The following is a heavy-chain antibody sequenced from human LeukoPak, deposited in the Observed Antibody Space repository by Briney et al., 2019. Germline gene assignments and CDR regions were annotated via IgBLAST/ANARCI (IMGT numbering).Heavy chain of an antibody. Sequence: GGSLRLSCAASGFTFSSYAMSWVRQAPGKGLEWVSAISGSGGSTYYADSVKGRFTISRDNSKNTLYLQMNSLRAEDTAVYYCASKVYGSGSSPYYYYYYMDVWGKGTTVTVSS. CDR3: ASKVYGSGSSPYYYYYYMDV. J-gene: IGHJ6*03. CDR2: ISGSGGST. D-gene: IGHD3-10*01. CDR1: GFTFSSYA. V-gene: IGHV3-23*01.